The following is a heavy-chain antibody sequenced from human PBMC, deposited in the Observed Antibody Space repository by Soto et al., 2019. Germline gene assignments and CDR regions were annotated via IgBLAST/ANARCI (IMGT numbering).Heavy chain of an antibody. V-gene: IGHV1-2*02. D-gene: IGHD5-18*01. CDR3: AREGGLWPHEKLYYFDY. J-gene: IGHJ4*02. CDR2: INPNSGTT. CDR1: GYTFTAYY. Sequence: ASVKVSCKTTGYTFTAYYMHWVRQAPGQGLEWMAWINPNSGTTKYAQKFQVGVTLTRDTSTGTAYMELNSLKSDDTAVYYCAREGGLWPHEKLYYFDYWGQGTLVTVSS.